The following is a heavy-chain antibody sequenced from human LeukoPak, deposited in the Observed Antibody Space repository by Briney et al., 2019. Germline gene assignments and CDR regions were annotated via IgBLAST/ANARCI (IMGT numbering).Heavy chain of an antibody. Sequence: SETLSLTCSVSSDSISPYYWNWIRQSPEKGLEWIGYISSSGSTDYNPSLKSRVTMSLDTSRDQFFLNLTSVTAADTAVYYCARLPDFRFCSGGSCYFDPWGQGTLVTVSS. V-gene: IGHV4-59*08. CDR2: ISSSGST. CDR3: ARLPDFRFCSGGSCYFDP. J-gene: IGHJ5*02. D-gene: IGHD2-15*01. CDR1: SDSISPYY.